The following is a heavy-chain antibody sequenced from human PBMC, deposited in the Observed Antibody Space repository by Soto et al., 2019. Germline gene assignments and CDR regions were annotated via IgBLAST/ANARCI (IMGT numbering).Heavy chain of an antibody. CDR1: GFTFRSYA. CDR3: AKALQLWVPLDY. CDR2: ISGSGDTT. D-gene: IGHD5-18*01. V-gene: IGHV3-23*01. Sequence: PGESLKISCAASGFTFRSYAMSWVRQAPGKGLEWVSAISGSGDTTFYADSVKGRFTISRDNFKNTLYLQMNSLRAEDTAVYYCAKALQLWVPLDYWGQGTLVTVSS. J-gene: IGHJ4*02.